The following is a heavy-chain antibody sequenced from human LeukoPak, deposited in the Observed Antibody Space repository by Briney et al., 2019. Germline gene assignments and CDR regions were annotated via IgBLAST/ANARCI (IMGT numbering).Heavy chain of an antibody. CDR3: ARRVVSDY. D-gene: IGHD2-2*01. CDR2: ISRRGGTK. J-gene: IGHJ4*02. CDR1: GFTFSSYE. Sequence: PGGSLRLSCAASGFTFSSYEMNGVRQAPGKGVGGGSYISRRGGTKNYADSVRGGFTISRDNAKNSLYLQTNSLRAEDTAVYYCARRVVSDYWGQGTLVTVSS. V-gene: IGHV3-48*03.